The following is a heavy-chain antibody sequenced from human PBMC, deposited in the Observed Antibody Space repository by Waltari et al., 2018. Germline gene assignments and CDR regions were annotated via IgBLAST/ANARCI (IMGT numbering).Heavy chain of an antibody. V-gene: IGHV3-53*01. CDR3: ARHVSGPTRAAFDV. CDR1: GFTVNSNH. CDR2: IPLGTNA. Sequence: EVQMVESGGGLIQPGGSLRLYCVDCGFTVNSNHMSWVRQVPGKGLGWVSNIPLGTNANYAESVRGRFTISRDNSKDTLYLQMNSLRVEDTAVYFCARHVSGPTRAAFDVWGQGTMVTVSP. D-gene: IGHD6-19*01. J-gene: IGHJ3*01.